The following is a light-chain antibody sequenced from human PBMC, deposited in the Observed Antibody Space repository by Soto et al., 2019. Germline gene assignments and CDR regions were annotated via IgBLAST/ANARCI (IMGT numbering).Light chain of an antibody. CDR3: QSYDSSMSGAKV. Sequence: QSVLTQPPSVSGAPGQRVTISCTGSSSNIGAGYDVHCYQQLPGTAPKLLIYGNSNRPSGVTHRFSGSNTGTSAALAITGLQAEDEDDYYCQSYDSSMSGAKVFGTGTKLTVL. J-gene: IGLJ1*01. CDR2: GNS. CDR1: SSNIGAGYD. V-gene: IGLV1-40*01.